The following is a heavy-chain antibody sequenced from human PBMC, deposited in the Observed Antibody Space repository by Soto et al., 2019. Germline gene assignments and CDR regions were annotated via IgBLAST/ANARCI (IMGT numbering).Heavy chain of an antibody. D-gene: IGHD3-22*01. Sequence: GGSLRLSCAASGFTVSSNYLTWVRQAPGRGLKWVSVLYPDGRAYYADSVKGRFTISTDNSKNSVYLHMSTLRAEDTAVYYCARGLGRENHDNRGYFHLDYWGQGSLVTVSS. V-gene: IGHV3-53*01. CDR1: GFTVSSNY. CDR3: ARGLGRENHDNRGYFHLDY. J-gene: IGHJ4*02. CDR2: LYPDGRA.